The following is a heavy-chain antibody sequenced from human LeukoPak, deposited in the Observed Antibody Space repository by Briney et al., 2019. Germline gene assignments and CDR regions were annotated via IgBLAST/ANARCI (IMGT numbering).Heavy chain of an antibody. CDR3: ARGSSSWYGRAFDI. Sequence: ASVKVSCKASGGTFSSYAISWVRQAPGQGLEWMGGIIPIFGTANYAQKFQGRVTITADESTSTAYMELSSLRSEDTAVYYCARGSSSWYGRAFDIWGQGTMVTVSS. CDR1: GGTFSSYA. V-gene: IGHV1-69*13. D-gene: IGHD6-13*01. CDR2: IIPIFGTA. J-gene: IGHJ3*02.